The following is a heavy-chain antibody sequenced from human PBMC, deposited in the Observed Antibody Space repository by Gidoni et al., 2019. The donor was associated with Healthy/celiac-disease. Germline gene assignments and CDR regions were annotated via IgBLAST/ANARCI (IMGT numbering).Heavy chain of an antibody. Sequence: EVQLVESGGGLVKPGGSLRLSCAASGFTFSNAWMSWVRQAPGKGLEWVGRIKSKTDGGTTDYAAPVKGRFTISRDDSKNTLYLQMNSLKTEDTAVYYCTTDVPWWELLTLNYWGQGTLVTVSS. J-gene: IGHJ4*02. CDR2: IKSKTDGGTT. CDR3: TTDVPWWELLTLNY. CDR1: GFTFSNAW. V-gene: IGHV3-15*01. D-gene: IGHD1-26*01.